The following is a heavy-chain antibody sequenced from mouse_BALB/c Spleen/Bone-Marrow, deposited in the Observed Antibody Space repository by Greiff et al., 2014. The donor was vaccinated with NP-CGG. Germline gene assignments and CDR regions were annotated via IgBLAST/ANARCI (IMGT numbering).Heavy chain of an antibody. CDR3: ARGVVYYYAMDY. V-gene: IGHV1-69*02. CDR1: GYTFTNYW. J-gene: IGHJ4*01. CDR2: IDPSDSYS. Sequence: SGAELVKPGASVKPSCKASGYTFTNYWMHWVKQRPGRGLEWIGEIDPSDSYSNYNQNFKGKATLTVDKSSSTAYMQLTSLTSEDSAVYYCARGVVYYYAMDYWGQGTSVTVSS.